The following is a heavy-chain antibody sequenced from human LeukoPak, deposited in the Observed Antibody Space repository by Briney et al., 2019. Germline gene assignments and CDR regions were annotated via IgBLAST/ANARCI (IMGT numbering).Heavy chain of an antibody. V-gene: IGHV4-59*12. D-gene: IGHD1-26*01. J-gene: IGHJ6*03. CDR1: GGSISSYY. Sequence: SETLSLTCTVSGGSISSYYWSWIRQPPGKGLEWIGYIYYSGSTNYNPSLKSRVTISVDTSKNQFSLKLSSVTAADTAVYYCAREEWEPLPGDYYYMDVWGKGTTVTVSS. CDR2: IYYSGST. CDR3: AREEWEPLPGDYYYMDV.